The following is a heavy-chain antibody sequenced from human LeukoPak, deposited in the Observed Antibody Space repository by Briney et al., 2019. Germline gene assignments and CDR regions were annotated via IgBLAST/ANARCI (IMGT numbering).Heavy chain of an antibody. V-gene: IGHV3-30-3*01. CDR1: GFTFSSYA. J-gene: IGHJ4*02. Sequence: GGSLRLSCAASGFTFSSYAMHWVRQAPGKGLEWVAVISYDGSNKYYADSVKGRFTISRDNSKNTLYLQMNSLRAEDTAVYYCARDRPGDYDSSGYWGYYFDYWGQGTLVTVSS. CDR3: ARDRPGDYDSSGYWGYYFDY. CDR2: ISYDGSNK. D-gene: IGHD3-22*01.